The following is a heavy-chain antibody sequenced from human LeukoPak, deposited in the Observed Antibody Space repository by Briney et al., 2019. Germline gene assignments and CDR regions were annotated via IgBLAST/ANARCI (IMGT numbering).Heavy chain of an antibody. CDR1: GGTFSSYA. CDR3: ARDIVVVPAANWFDP. D-gene: IGHD2-2*01. J-gene: IGHJ5*02. CDR2: IIPIFGTA. V-gene: IGHV1-69*13. Sequence: SVKVSCKASGGTFSSYAISWVRQAPGQGLEWMGGIIPIFGTANYAQKFQGRVTITADESTSTAYMELSSLRSEDTAVYYCARDIVVVPAANWFDPWGQGTLVTVSS.